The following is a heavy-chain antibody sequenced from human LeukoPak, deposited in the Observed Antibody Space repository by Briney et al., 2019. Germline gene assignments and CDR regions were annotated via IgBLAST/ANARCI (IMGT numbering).Heavy chain of an antibody. CDR3: ARQLYGSGSYYLDY. CDR2: IYYSGST. J-gene: IGHJ4*02. V-gene: IGHV4-59*08. CDR1: GGSISDYY. Sequence: PSETLSLTCTVSGGSISDYYWSWIRQPPGKGLEGMGYIYYSGSTNYNPSLKSRVTISVDTSKNQFSLKLSSVTAADTALYYCARQLYGSGSYYLDYWGQGTLVTVSS. D-gene: IGHD3-10*01.